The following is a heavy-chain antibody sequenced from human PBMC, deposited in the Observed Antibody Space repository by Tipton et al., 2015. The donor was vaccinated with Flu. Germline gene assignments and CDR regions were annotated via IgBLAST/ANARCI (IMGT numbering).Heavy chain of an antibody. D-gene: IGHD3-3*01. J-gene: IGHJ5*02. CDR2: INAGNGNT. CDR3: ARTSSFGVVIMGWFDP. V-gene: IGHV1-3*01. Sequence: QLVQSGAEVKKPGASVKVSCKASGYTFTSYAMHWVRQAPGQRLEWMGWINAGNGNTKYSQKFQGRVTITRDTSASTAYMELSSLRSEDTAVYYCARTSSFGVVIMGWFDPWGQGTLVTVSS. CDR1: GYTFTSYA.